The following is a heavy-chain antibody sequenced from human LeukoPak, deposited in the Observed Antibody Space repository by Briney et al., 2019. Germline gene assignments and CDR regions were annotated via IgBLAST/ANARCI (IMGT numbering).Heavy chain of an antibody. V-gene: IGHV1-18*01. D-gene: IGHD5-12*01. Sequence: GASVKVSCKASGYTFTSYGVSWVRQAPGQGLEWMGWISAYSDNANYAQKVQGRVTMTTDTSTSTAYMELRSLRSDDTAVYYCARERYSGYDFYGYWGQGTLVTVSS. CDR1: GYTFTSYG. CDR2: ISAYSDNA. CDR3: ARERYSGYDFYGY. J-gene: IGHJ4*02.